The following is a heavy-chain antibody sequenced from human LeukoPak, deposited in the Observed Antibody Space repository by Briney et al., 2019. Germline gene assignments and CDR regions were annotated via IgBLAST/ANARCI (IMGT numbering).Heavy chain of an antibody. J-gene: IGHJ5*02. D-gene: IGHD5-24*01. CDR3: ARGRWLQFGGEQNWSDP. CDR2: ISGSGDNT. V-gene: IGHV3-23*01. Sequence: AGGSLRLSCAASGFTFSNYAMSWVRQAPGKGLEWVSGISGSGDNTYYADSVKGRFTISRDNAKNTLNLQMNNLGAEDTAIYYCARGRWLQFGGEQNWSDPWGQGTLVTVSS. CDR1: GFTFSNYA.